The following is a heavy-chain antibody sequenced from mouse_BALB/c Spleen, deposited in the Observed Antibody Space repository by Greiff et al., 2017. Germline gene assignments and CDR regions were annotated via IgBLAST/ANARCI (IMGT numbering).Heavy chain of an antibody. CDR2: ISSGGSYT. CDR1: GFTFSSYT. Sequence: EVHLVESGGGLVKPGGSLKLSCAASGFTFSSYTMSWVRQTPEKRLEWVATISSGGSYTYYPDSVKGRFTISRDNAKNTLYLQMSSLKSEDTAMYYCTRDGNLFAYWGQGTLVTVSA. D-gene: IGHD2-1*01. J-gene: IGHJ3*01. V-gene: IGHV5-6-4*01. CDR3: TRDGNLFAY.